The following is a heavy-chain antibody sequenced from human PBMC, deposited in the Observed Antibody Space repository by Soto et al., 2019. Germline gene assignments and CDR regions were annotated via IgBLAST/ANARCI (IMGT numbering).Heavy chain of an antibody. Sequence: QVQLVQSGAEVKEPGASVKVSCKASGYTFTKYYLHWVRQAPGQGLEWMGLINPSVGTTNYAQEFHGRVTMTRDTSTSTVYMELSSLRSEDTAVYYCASEGNMYGSAGMFDWGQGTLVTVSS. CDR2: INPSVGTT. CDR1: GYTFTKYY. V-gene: IGHV1-46*01. CDR3: ASEGNMYGSAGMFD. J-gene: IGHJ4*02. D-gene: IGHD3-10*01.